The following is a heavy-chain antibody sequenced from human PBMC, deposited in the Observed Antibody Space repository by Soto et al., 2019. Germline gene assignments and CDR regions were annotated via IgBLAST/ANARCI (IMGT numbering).Heavy chain of an antibody. V-gene: IGHV5-51*01. CDR2: IYPGDSDT. Sequence: HGESLKISCKGSGYSFTSYWIGWVRQMPGKGLEWMGIIYPGDSDTRYSPSFQGQVTISADKSISTAYLQWSSLKASDTAMYYCARRGAGRIAVADAFDIWGQGTMVTVSS. J-gene: IGHJ3*02. CDR1: GYSFTSYW. CDR3: ARRGAGRIAVADAFDI. D-gene: IGHD6-19*01.